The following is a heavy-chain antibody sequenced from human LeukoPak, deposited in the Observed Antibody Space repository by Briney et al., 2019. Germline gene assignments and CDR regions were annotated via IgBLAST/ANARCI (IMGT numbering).Heavy chain of an antibody. CDR1: GFTFSDHY. V-gene: IGHV3-72*01. Sequence: PGGSLRLPCAASGFTFSDHYMDWVRQAPGKGLEWVGRTKNKANGYTTEYAASVKGRFTILRDESKTSLHLQMNSLQTEDTAVYYCARGGSSGWSLYYFDYWGQGTLVTVSS. CDR3: ARGGSSGWSLYYFDY. D-gene: IGHD6-19*01. CDR2: TKNKANGYTT. J-gene: IGHJ4*02.